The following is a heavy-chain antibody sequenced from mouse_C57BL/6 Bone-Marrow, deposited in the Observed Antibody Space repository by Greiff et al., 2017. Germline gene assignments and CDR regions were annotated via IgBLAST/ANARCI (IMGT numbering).Heavy chain of an antibody. J-gene: IGHJ2*01. CDR3: TRAETDY. V-gene: IGHV1-15*01. CDR2: IDPETGGT. CDR1: GYTFTDYA. Sequence: VQLQQSGAELVRPGASVTLSCKASGYTFTDYAMHWVKQTPVHGLEWIGAIDPETGGTAYNQKFKGKAILTADKSSSTAYMELRSLTSEDSAVYYCTRAETDYGGQGTTLTVSS.